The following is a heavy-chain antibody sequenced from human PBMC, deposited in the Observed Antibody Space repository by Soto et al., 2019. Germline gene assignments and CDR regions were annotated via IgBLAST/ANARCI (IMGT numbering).Heavy chain of an antibody. Sequence: ASVKVSCKASGYTYTSHGISWVRQARGQGLEWMGWITPYNGNTKYAQKLQGRVTMTTDTSTYTAYMELRSLRSDDTAVYYCARLRDDSSGYGYYYYGMDVWGQGTTVTVSS. J-gene: IGHJ6*02. CDR1: GYTYTSHG. CDR2: ITPYNGNT. V-gene: IGHV1-18*01. CDR3: ARLRDDSSGYGYYYYGMDV. D-gene: IGHD3-22*01.